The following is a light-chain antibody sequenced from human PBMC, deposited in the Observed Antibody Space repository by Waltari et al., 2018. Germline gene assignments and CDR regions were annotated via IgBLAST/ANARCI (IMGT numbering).Light chain of an antibody. CDR1: HGISSY. J-gene: IGKJ3*01. Sequence: DIQLTQYPSFLPASGGDRVTITCRASHGISSYLAWYQQKPGKAPKLLIYAASTLRSGVPSRFSGSGSGTEFTLTISSLQPEDFATYYCQQVNNYPFTFGPGTKVDIK. CDR3: QQVNNYPFT. V-gene: IGKV1-9*01. CDR2: AAS.